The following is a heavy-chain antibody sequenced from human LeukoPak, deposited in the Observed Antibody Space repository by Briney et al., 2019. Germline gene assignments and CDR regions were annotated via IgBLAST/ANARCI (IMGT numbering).Heavy chain of an antibody. D-gene: IGHD5-24*01. CDR2: MNPNSGNT. V-gene: IGHV1-8*01. CDR3: ARGAARMVEMGTMISFEY. CDR1: GYTFTSYD. J-gene: IGHJ4*02. Sequence: ASVKVSCKASGYTFTSYDINWVRQATGQGLEWMGWMNPNSGNTGYAQKFQDRVTMTRNTSISTAYMELSSLRSEDAAVYYCARGAARMVEMGTMISFEYWGQGTLVTVSS.